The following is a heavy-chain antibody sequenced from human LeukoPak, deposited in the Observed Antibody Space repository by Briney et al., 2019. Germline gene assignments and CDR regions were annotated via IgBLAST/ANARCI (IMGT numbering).Heavy chain of an antibody. CDR1: GISLSRYW. CDR3: ATYSGVHHKTFDD. J-gene: IGHJ4*02. Sequence: HPGGSLRLSCAASGISLSRYWMSWVRQAPGEGLEWVANIKQDESEKDYVDSVRGRFTISRDDAQNSLYLQMNSLRAEDTALYYCATYSGVHHKTFDDWGQGTLVTVSS. D-gene: IGHD1-26*01. CDR2: IKQDESEK. V-gene: IGHV3-7*03.